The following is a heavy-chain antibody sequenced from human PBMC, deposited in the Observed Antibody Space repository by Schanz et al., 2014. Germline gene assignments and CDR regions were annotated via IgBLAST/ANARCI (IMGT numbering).Heavy chain of an antibody. V-gene: IGHV3-30*04. CDR1: GFPFSSYA. CDR2: ILYDGSNK. Sequence: VQLVESGGGLVQPGRSLRLSCAASGFPFSSYALHWVRQAPGKGLEWVAVILYDGSNKYYADSVKGRFTISRDNSNNTVYLQMNAQRDEDTAVYYCAREDCSATSCYFRYWGQGTLVTVSS. D-gene: IGHD2-21*01. J-gene: IGHJ4*02. CDR3: AREDCSATSCYFRY.